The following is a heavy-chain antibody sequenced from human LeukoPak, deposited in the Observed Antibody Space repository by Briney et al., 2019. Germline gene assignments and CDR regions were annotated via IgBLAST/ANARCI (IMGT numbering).Heavy chain of an antibody. CDR1: GYTFTGYY. V-gene: IGHV1-2*02. Sequence: GASVKVSCKASGYTFTGYYMHWVRPAPGQGVKWMGWINPNSGGTNYAQKFQGRVTMNRDTSISTAYMELSRLRSADTAVYYCARSYGGSPEDYWGQGILVTVSS. D-gene: IGHD5-12*01. J-gene: IGHJ4*02. CDR2: INPNSGGT. CDR3: ARSYGGSPEDY.